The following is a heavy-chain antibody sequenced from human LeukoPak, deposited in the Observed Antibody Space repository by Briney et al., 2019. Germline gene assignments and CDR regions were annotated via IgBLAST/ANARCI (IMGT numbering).Heavy chain of an antibody. J-gene: IGHJ6*04. CDR2: IYYSGST. CDR1: GGSISSGDYY. V-gene: IGHV4-30-4*01. Sequence: SQTLSLTCTVSGGSISSGDYYWSWLRQPPGTGLEWIGYIYYSGSTYYNPSLKSRVTISVDTSKNQFSLKLSSVTAADTAVYYCASTVTKGLWYYYGMDVWGKGTTVTVSS. D-gene: IGHD4-17*01. CDR3: ASTVTKGLWYYYGMDV.